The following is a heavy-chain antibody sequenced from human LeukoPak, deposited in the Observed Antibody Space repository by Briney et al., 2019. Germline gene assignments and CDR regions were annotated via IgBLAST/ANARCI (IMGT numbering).Heavy chain of an antibody. Sequence: SETLSLTCTVSGGSISSGSYYWSWIRQPAGKGLEWIGRIYTSGSTNYNPSLKSRVTISVDTSKNQFSLKLSSVTAADTAVYYCARDKRGLGFGEFINWFDPWGQGTLVTVSS. CDR1: GGSISSGSYY. J-gene: IGHJ5*02. V-gene: IGHV4-61*02. CDR3: ARDKRGLGFGEFINWFDP. CDR2: IYTSGST. D-gene: IGHD3-10*01.